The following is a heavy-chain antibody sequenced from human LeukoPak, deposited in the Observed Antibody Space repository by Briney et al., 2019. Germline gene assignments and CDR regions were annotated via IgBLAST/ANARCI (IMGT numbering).Heavy chain of an antibody. J-gene: IGHJ4*02. CDR3: ARAPVLVDTLYHFDY. Sequence: SETLSLTCAVYGGSFSGYYWSWIRQPPGKGLEWIGEINHSGSTNYNPSLKSRVTISVDTSKNQFSLKLSSVTAADTAVYYCARAPVLVDTLYHFDYWGQGTLVTVSS. CDR2: INHSGST. V-gene: IGHV4-34*01. CDR1: GGSFSGYY. D-gene: IGHD1-14*01.